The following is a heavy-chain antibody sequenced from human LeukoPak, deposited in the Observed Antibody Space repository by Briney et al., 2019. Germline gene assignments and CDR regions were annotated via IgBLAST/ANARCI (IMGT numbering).Heavy chain of an antibody. D-gene: IGHD3-10*01. V-gene: IGHV5-51*01. CDR1: GYTFTSYG. CDR2: IYPGDSDT. Sequence: KVSCKASGYTFTSYGISWVRQMPGKGLEWMGIIYPGDSDTRYSPSFQGQVTISADKSISTAYLQWSSLKASDTAMYYCARSYYYGSGYLDYWGQGTLVTVSS. CDR3: ARSYYYGSGYLDY. J-gene: IGHJ4*02.